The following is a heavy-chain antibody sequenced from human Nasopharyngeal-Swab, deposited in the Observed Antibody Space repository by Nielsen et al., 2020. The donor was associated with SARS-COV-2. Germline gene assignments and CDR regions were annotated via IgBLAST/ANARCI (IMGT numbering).Heavy chain of an antibody. V-gene: IGHV4-59*01. D-gene: IGHD6-19*01. CDR1: GGSISSYY. CDR3: ARGRAVADS. Sequence: GSLRLSCKVAGGSISSYYWSWIRQPPGKGLEWIGYIYYNGSTNYNPSLKSRVTISIDTSKNQFSLKLNSVTAADTAVYYCARGRAVADSWGQGTLVTVSS. J-gene: IGHJ4*02. CDR2: IYYNGST.